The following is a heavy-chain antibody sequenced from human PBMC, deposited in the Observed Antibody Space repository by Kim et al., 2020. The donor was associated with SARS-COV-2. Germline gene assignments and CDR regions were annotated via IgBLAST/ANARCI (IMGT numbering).Heavy chain of an antibody. CDR3: ARSEWRWFGGYYYGMDV. V-gene: IGHV4-39*01. J-gene: IGHJ6*02. Sequence: SETLSLTCTVSGGSISSSSYYWGWIRQPPGKGLEWIGSIYYSGSTYYNPSLKSRVTISVDTSKNQFSLKLSSVTAADTAVYYCARSEWRWFGGYYYGMDVWGQGTTGTVSS. D-gene: IGHD3-10*01. CDR1: GGSISSSSYY. CDR2: IYYSGST.